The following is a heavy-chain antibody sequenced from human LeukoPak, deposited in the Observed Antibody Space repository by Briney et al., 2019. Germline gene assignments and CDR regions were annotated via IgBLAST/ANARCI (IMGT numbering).Heavy chain of an antibody. Sequence: GGSLRLSCAASGFTFSNYAMSWVRQAPGKGLEWVLAITGGGGNTYYADSVKGRFTISRDNSKNTVFLQMNSLRAEDTAVYYCAKWGDYDVLTGYYVSDYWGQGTLVTVSS. CDR1: GFTFSNYA. J-gene: IGHJ4*02. D-gene: IGHD3-9*01. CDR2: ITGGGGNT. CDR3: AKWGDYDVLTGYYVSDY. V-gene: IGHV3-23*01.